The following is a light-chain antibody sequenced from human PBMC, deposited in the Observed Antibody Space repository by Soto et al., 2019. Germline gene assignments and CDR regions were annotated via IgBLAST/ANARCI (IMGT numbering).Light chain of an antibody. CDR3: KQDLQSLT. Sequence: IVMTQSPLSLPVTPGEPASISFRSNQSLLHNNGYNYLDWYMQKAVQSPQLLIYLGSNRASGDPYRFSGSGSSTDFTLKISRVKAADVGVYYCKQDLQSLTVGQRTQLEIQ. V-gene: IGKV2-28*01. CDR1: QSLLHNNGYNY. CDR2: LGS. J-gene: IGKJ5*01.